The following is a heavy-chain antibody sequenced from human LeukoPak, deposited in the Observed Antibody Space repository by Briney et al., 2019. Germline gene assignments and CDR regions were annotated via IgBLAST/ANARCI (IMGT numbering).Heavy chain of an antibody. Sequence: GGSLRLSCAASGFTFSSYAMHWVRQAPGKGLEWVAVISYDGSNKYYADSVQGRFTISRDNAKNSLYLQMNSLRAEDTAVYYCARDHRYGGLFDSWGQGILVTVSS. CDR3: ARDHRYGGLFDS. J-gene: IGHJ4*02. V-gene: IGHV3-30*04. CDR1: GFTFSSYA. CDR2: ISYDGSNK. D-gene: IGHD3-9*01.